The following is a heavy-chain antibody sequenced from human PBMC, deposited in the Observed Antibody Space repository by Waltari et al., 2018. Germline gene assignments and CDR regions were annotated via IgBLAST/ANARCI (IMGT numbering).Heavy chain of an antibody. CDR3: TTPEVGSPGYFDY. J-gene: IGHJ4*02. Sequence: QVQLVQSGAEVKKPGASVKVSCTASGYTFTGYYMHWVRQAPGQGLEWMGRINPNSGGTNYAQKFQGRVTMTRDTSISTAYMELSRLRSDDTAVYYCTTPEVGSPGYFDYWGQGTLVTVSS. CDR1: GYTFTGYY. V-gene: IGHV1-2*06. CDR2: INPNSGGT. D-gene: IGHD2-15*01.